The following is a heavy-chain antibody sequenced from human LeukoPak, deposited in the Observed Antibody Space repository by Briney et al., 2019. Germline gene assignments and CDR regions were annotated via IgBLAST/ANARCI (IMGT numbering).Heavy chain of an antibody. D-gene: IGHD2-8*01. CDR1: GGSISSNSYY. CDR3: ARLLYCFNGVCFNWFDP. CDR2: IYYSGST. V-gene: IGHV4-39*01. J-gene: IGHJ5*02. Sequence: SETLSLTCTVSGGSISSNSYYWGWIRQPPGKELEWIGSIYYSGSTYYNPSLKSRVTISVDTSKNQFSLKLSSVTAADTAVYYCARLLYCFNGVCFNWFDPWGQGTLVTVSS.